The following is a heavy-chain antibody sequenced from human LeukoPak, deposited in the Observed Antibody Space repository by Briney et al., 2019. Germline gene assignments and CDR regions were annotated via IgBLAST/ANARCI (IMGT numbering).Heavy chain of an antibody. CDR3: ARAPMRYYDSSGPYYLDY. V-gene: IGHV1-2*02. CDR2: INPNSGGT. D-gene: IGHD3-22*01. J-gene: IGHJ4*02. Sequence: ASVKVSCKASGYTFTGYYMHWVRQDPGQGLEWMGWINPNSGGTNYAQKFQGRVTMTRDTSISTAYMELSRLRSDDTAVYYCARAPMRYYDSSGPYYLDYWGQGTLVTVSS. CDR1: GYTFTGYY.